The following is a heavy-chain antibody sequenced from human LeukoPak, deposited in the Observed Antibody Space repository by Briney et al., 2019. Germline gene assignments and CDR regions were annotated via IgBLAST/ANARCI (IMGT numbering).Heavy chain of an antibody. CDR3: ARITFVVEGYGMDV. V-gene: IGHV4-59*08. Sequence: SETLSLTCTVSGGSISRYYWSWIRQPPGKGLEWIGYIYYNGSTNYKPSLKSRVTISVDTSKNQFSLSLSSVTAADTAVYYCARITFVVEGYGMDVWGQGTTVTVSS. CDR1: GGSISRYY. D-gene: IGHD2-21*01. CDR2: IYYNGST. J-gene: IGHJ6*02.